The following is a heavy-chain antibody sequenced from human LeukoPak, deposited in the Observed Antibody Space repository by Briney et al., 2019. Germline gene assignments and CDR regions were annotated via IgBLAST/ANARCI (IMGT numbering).Heavy chain of an antibody. D-gene: IGHD3-22*01. CDR3: ARGIGLDYDSSGLD. CDR2: IHPSGGST. V-gene: IGHV1-46*01. CDR1: GYTFTNYY. J-gene: IGHJ4*02. Sequence: ASVKVSCKASGYTFTNYYMHWVRQAAGQGLEWMGVIHPSGGSTSFAQKFQGRVTMTRDTSTSTVYMELSSLRSGDTAVYYCARGIGLDYDSSGLDWGQGTLVTVSS.